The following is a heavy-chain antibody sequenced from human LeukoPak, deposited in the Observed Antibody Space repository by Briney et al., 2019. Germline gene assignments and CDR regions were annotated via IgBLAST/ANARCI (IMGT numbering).Heavy chain of an antibody. CDR2: IKEDGSEK. CDR3: ARGGLRYFAL. CDR1: GFTFSNYW. D-gene: IGHD3-16*01. J-gene: IGHJ5*02. V-gene: IGHV3-7*04. Sequence: GGSLRLSCAVSGFTFSNYWMSWVRQAPGKGLEWVANIKEDGSEKYYVDSVKGRFTISRDNGKNSLYLQMNSLRVEDTAVYYCARGGLRYFALWGQGALVTVSS.